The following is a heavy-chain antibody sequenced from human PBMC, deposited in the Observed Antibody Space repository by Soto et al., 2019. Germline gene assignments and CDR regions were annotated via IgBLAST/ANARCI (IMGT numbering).Heavy chain of an antibody. CDR3: ARGETIYDSSGYYYDY. CDR1: GGSFSGYY. J-gene: IGHJ4*02. CDR2: INHSGST. D-gene: IGHD3-22*01. Sequence: SETLSLTCAVYGGSFSGYYWSWIRQPPGKGLEWIGEINHSGSTNYNPSLKSRVTISVDTSKNQFSLKLSSVTAADTAVYYCARGETIYDSSGYYYDYWGQGTLVTVSS. V-gene: IGHV4-34*01.